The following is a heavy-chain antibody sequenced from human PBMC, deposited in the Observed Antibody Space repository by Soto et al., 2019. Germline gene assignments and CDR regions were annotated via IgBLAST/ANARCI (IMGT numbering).Heavy chain of an antibody. Sequence: QVPLVQSGAEVKKPGASVKISCEASGYTSTGYVMHWVRQAPGQRPEWMGWISTGTGNTRSSQRFQGRVTFTGDASASTFYMGLSSLTFEDTAVYYCAREGIIAGILPWGDAFDIWGQGTMVTVSS. V-gene: IGHV1-3*04. CDR1: GYTSTGYV. CDR2: ISTGTGNT. D-gene: IGHD3-10*01. CDR3: AREGIIAGILPWGDAFDI. J-gene: IGHJ3*02.